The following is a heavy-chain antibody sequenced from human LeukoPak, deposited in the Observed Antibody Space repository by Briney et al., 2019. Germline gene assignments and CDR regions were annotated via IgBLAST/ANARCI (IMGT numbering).Heavy chain of an antibody. V-gene: IGHV4-34*01. Sequence: SDTLSLTCAVYGGSFSGYYWSWIRQPPGKGLEWIGEINHSGSTNYNPSLKSRVTISVDTSKNQFSLKLSSVTAADTAVYYCARAPIAVAGRSASRIYYYYGMDVWGQGTTVTVSS. CDR2: INHSGST. J-gene: IGHJ6*02. CDR1: GGSFSGYY. D-gene: IGHD6-19*01. CDR3: ARAPIAVAGRSASRIYYYYGMDV.